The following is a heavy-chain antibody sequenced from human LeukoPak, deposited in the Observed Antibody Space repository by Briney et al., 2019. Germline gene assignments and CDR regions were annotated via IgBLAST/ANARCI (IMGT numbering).Heavy chain of an antibody. CDR3: AREFN. CDR2: ISRSNIYK. V-gene: IGHV3-21*01. CDR1: GFTFSSYT. J-gene: IGHJ4*02. Sequence: GGSLRLSCAASGFTFSSYTMNWVRLAPGKGLEWVSSISRSNIYKYYADSVKGRFTISRDNAKNSLYLQMNSLRAEDTAVYYCAREFNWGQGTLVTVSS.